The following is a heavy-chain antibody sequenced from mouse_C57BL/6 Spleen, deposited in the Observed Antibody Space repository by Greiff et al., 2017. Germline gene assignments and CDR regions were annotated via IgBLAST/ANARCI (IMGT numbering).Heavy chain of an antibody. Sequence: VQLQQSGAELVKPGASVKISCKASGYTFTDYYINWVKQRPGQGLEWIGKIGPGSGSTYYNEKFKGKATLTADKSSSTAYMQLSSLTSEDSAIYYCARDPPPYYYDYWGQGTTLTVSS. CDR1: GYTFTDYY. CDR3: ARDPPPYYYDY. J-gene: IGHJ2*01. V-gene: IGHV1-77*01. CDR2: IGPGSGST.